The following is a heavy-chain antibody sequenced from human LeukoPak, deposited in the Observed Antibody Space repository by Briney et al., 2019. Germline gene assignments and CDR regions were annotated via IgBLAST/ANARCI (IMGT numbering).Heavy chain of an antibody. CDR1: GGSISSYY. J-gene: IGHJ6*02. V-gene: IGHV4-59*12. D-gene: IGHD2-8*01. CDR3: ARGPIYCTNGVCYIYYYYGMDV. CDR2: IYYSGST. Sequence: SETLSLTCTVSGGSISSYYWSWIRQPPGKGLEWIGYIYYSGSTNYNPSLKSRVTISVDTSKNQFSLELSSVTAADTAVYYCARGPIYCTNGVCYIYYYYGMDVWGQGTTVTVSS.